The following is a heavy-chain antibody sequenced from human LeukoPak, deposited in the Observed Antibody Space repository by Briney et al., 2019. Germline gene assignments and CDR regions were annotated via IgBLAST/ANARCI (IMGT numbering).Heavy chain of an antibody. D-gene: IGHD4-17*01. CDR3: ARAPDYGDYVRVEYYYMDV. CDR1: NFSLSSGYY. Sequence: SETLSLTCAVSNFSLSSGYYWGWIRQPPGKGLEWIATIHYSGTTYYNPPLKSRVTISVDTSKNQFSLKLSSVTAADTAVYYCARAPDYGDYVRVEYYYMDVWGKGTTVTVSS. CDR2: IHYSGTT. J-gene: IGHJ6*03. V-gene: IGHV4-38-2*01.